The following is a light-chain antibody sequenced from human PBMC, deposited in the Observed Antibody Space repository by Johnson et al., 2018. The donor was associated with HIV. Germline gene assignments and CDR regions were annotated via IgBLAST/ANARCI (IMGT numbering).Light chain of an antibody. CDR1: SSNIGNNY. J-gene: IGLJ1*01. Sequence: HSVLTQPPSVSAAPGQKVTISCSGSSSNIGNNYVSWYRHLPGTAPKLLIYENNKRPSGIPDRFSGSKSGTSATLGITGLQTGDEADYYCGTWDTSLSAVYVFGTGTKVTVL. CDR2: ENN. V-gene: IGLV1-51*02. CDR3: GTWDTSLSAVYV.